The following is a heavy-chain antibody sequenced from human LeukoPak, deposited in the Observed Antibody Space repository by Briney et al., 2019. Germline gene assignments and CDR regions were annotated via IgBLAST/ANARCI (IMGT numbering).Heavy chain of an antibody. CDR3: AKAVGATAWGLDY. CDR1: GFTFSDYY. CDR2: ISGTDGTI. V-gene: IGHV3-11*01. D-gene: IGHD1-26*01. Sequence: KPGGSLRLSCAASGFTFSDYYMTWIRQTPGKGLEWVSYISGTDGTIYYADSVKGRFTISRDNAKNSVYLQMNSLRAEDTAVYYCAKAVGATAWGLDYWGQGTLVTVSS. J-gene: IGHJ4*02.